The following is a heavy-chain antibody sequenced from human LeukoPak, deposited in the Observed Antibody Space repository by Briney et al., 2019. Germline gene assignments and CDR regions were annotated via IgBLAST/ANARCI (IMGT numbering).Heavy chain of an antibody. D-gene: IGHD6-13*01. CDR2: IYYSGST. Sequence: PSETQSLTCTVSGGSISSYYWSWIRQPPGKGLEWIGYIYYSGSTNYNPSLKSRVTISVDTSKNQFSLKLSSVTAADTAVYYCARDPGTAAGTGGWFDPWGQGTLVTVSS. CDR3: ARDPGTAAGTGGWFDP. J-gene: IGHJ5*02. CDR1: GGSISSYY. V-gene: IGHV4-59*01.